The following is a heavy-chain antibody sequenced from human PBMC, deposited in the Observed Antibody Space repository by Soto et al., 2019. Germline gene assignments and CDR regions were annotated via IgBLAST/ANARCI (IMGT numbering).Heavy chain of an antibody. CDR3: AKGGRQWLVTSDFNY. V-gene: IGHV3-30*18. Sequence: VQLVESGGGVVQPGRSLRLSCAAAGFTFSDYAMHWVRQAPGKGLEWVAVVSHDGRNTHYADSVKGRFTISRDSSKNWVSLEMTSLRAEDTAVYYCAKGGRQWLVTSDFNYWGQGALVTVSS. CDR2: VSHDGRNT. J-gene: IGHJ4*02. D-gene: IGHD6-19*01. CDR1: GFTFSDYA.